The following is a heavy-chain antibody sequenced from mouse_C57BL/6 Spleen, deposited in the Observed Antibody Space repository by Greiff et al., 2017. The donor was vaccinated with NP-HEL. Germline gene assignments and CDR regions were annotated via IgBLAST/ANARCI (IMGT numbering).Heavy chain of an antibody. V-gene: IGHV1-59*01. Sequence: VKLQQPGAELVRPGTSVKLSCKASGYTFTSYWMHWVKQRPGQGLEWIGVIDPSDSYTNYNQKFKGKATLTVDTSSSTAYMQLSSLTSEDSAVYYCAREDYYGSSYLSYWGQGTTLTVSS. D-gene: IGHD1-1*01. CDR3: AREDYYGSSYLSY. J-gene: IGHJ2*01. CDR2: IDPSDSYT. CDR1: GYTFTSYW.